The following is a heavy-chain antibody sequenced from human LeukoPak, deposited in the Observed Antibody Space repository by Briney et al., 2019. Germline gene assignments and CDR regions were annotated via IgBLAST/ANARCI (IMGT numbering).Heavy chain of an antibody. J-gene: IGHJ3*02. Sequence: SQTLSLTRIVSGGSISSGDDYWSWIRQPPGKGLEWIGYIYYSGSPYYSPSLKSRVTISVDTSKNQFSLKLSSVTADTAVYYCASYSGTYYDAFHIWGQGTMVTVSS. CDR3: ASYSGTYYDAFHI. D-gene: IGHD1-26*01. V-gene: IGHV4-30-4*01. CDR2: IYYSGSP. CDR1: GGSISSGDDY.